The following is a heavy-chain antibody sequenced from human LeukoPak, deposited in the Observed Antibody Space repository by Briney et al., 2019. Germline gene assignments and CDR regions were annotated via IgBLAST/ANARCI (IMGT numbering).Heavy chain of an antibody. CDR1: GYTFTSYD. CDR2: MNPNSGNT. D-gene: IGHD6-13*01. J-gene: IGHJ5*02. Sequence: GASVKVSCKASGYTFTSYDINWVRQATGQGLEWMGWMNPNSGNTGYAQKFQGRVTMTRNTSISTAYMELSSLRSEDTAVYYCARGLHGSSWILDNWFDPWGQGTLVTVSS. CDR3: ARGLHGSSWILDNWFDP. V-gene: IGHV1-8*01.